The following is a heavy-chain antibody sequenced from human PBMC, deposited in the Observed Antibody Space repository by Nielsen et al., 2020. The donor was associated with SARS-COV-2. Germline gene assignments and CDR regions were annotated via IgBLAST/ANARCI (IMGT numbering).Heavy chain of an antibody. Sequence: GESLKISCAASGFTFSSYAMHWVRQAPGKGLEWVAVISYDGSNKYYADSVKGRFTISRDNSKNTLYLQMNSLRAEDTAVYYCARDLGRGELGEYYFDYWGQGTLVTVSS. D-gene: IGHD3-10*01. J-gene: IGHJ4*02. CDR2: ISYDGSNK. CDR1: GFTFSSYA. CDR3: ARDLGRGELGEYYFDY. V-gene: IGHV3-30*04.